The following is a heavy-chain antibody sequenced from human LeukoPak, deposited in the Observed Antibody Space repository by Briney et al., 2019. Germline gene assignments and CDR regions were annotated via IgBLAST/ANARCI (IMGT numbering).Heavy chain of an antibody. CDR2: ISGSGGST. D-gene: IGHD3-10*01. V-gene: IGHV3-23*01. Sequence: GGSLRLSCAASGFTFSSYAMSWVRQAPGKGLEWVSAISGSGGSTYYADSVKGRFTISRDNSKNTLYLQMNSLRAEDTAVYYCARGSNNPLWFGEYYFDYWGQGTLVTVSS. CDR1: GFTFSSYA. J-gene: IGHJ4*02. CDR3: ARGSNNPLWFGEYYFDY.